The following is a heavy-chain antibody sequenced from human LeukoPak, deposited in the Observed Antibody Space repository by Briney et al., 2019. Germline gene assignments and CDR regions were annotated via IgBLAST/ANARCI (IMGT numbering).Heavy chain of an antibody. J-gene: IGHJ4*02. CDR2: SSSGSTI. CDR3: ARARLERLRAVYYFDY. D-gene: IGHD1-1*01. Sequence: PGGSLRLSCAASGFTFSDYYMISSSGSTIYYADSVKGRFTIARDNAKNSLYLQMNSLRAEDTAVYYCARARLERLRAVYYFDYWGQGTLVTVSS. V-gene: IGHV3-11*01. CDR1: GFTFSDYY.